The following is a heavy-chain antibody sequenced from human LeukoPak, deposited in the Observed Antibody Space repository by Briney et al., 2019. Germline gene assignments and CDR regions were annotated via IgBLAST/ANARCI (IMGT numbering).Heavy chain of an antibody. D-gene: IGHD7-27*01. J-gene: IGHJ3*02. CDR3: AKDLLYGLGSQDAFDI. CDR1: GFTLSSYN. V-gene: IGHV3-21*04. CDR2: ISYRSSDI. Sequence: GGSLRLSCTASGFTLSSYNMKWVRQAPGKGLEWVSSISYRSSDIEYADSVKGRFTISRDNSKNTLYLQMNSLRAEDTAVYYCAKDLLYGLGSQDAFDIRAKGQWSPSLQ.